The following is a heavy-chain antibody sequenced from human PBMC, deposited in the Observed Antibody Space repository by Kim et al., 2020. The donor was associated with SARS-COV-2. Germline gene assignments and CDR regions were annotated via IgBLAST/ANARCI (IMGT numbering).Heavy chain of an antibody. CDR3: ARRAVAANYFDF. Sequence: NYNTPLRSRVTLSLDTSKNQFSLKLSSVTAADTAMYYCARRAVAANYFDFWGQGILVSVSS. J-gene: IGHJ4*02. V-gene: IGHV4-4*07. D-gene: IGHD2-15*01.